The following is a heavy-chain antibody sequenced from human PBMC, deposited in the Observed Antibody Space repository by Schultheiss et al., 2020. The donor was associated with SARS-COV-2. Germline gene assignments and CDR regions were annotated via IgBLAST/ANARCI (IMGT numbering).Heavy chain of an antibody. CDR1: GGSISSGGYS. CDR3: ASSNRLRGYSYGYHYYYGMDV. J-gene: IGHJ6*02. CDR2: IYYSGRT. Sequence: SETLSLTCAVSGGSISSGGYSWSWIRQPPGKGLEWIGHIYYSGRTVYNPSLKSRVIISVDTSKNQFSLKLSSVTAADTAVYYCASSNRLRGYSYGYHYYYGMDVWGQGTTVTVSS. V-gene: IGHV4-31*11. D-gene: IGHD5-18*01.